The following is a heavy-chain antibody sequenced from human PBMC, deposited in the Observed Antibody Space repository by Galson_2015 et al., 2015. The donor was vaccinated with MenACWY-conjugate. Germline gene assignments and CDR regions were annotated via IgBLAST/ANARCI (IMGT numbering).Heavy chain of an antibody. V-gene: IGHV3-21*01. J-gene: IGHJ4*02. D-gene: IGHD5-18*01. CDR3: ARSRDPYSYGTLSY. CDR2: ISSNTFYI. Sequence: SLRLSCAASGFSFSTYSMNWVRQAPGKGLEWVSSISSNTFYIYYADSVKGRFTISRDNAKRSLYLQMNSLRVEDTAVYYCARSRDPYSYGTLSYWGQGTLVTVSS. CDR1: GFSFSTYS.